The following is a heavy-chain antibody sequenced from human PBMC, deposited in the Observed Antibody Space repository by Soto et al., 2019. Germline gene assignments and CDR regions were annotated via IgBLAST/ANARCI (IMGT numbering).Heavy chain of an antibody. V-gene: IGHV5-51*01. Sequence: SLKISCKGSGYSFTSYWIGWVRQMPGKGLEWMGIIYPGDSDTRYSPSFQGQVTISADKSISTAYLQWSSLKASDTAMYYCARRNYDILTGYSSYYYGMDVWGQGTTVTVSS. J-gene: IGHJ6*02. D-gene: IGHD3-9*01. CDR2: IYPGDSDT. CDR3: ARRNYDILTGYSSYYYGMDV. CDR1: GYSFTSYW.